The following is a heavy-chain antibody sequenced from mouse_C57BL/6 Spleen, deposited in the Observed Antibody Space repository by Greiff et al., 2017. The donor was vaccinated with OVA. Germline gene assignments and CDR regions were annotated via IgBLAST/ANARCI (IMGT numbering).Heavy chain of an antibody. CDR1: GYSITSGYY. D-gene: IGHD2-3*01. CDR2: ISYDGSN. Sequence: VQLKQSGPGLVKPSQSLSLTCSVTGYSITSGYYWNWIRQFPGNKLEWMGYISYDGSNNYNPSLKNRISITRDTSKNQFFLKLNSVTTEDTATYYCARALYDSLDYWGQGTTLTVSS. V-gene: IGHV3-6*01. CDR3: ARALYDSLDY. J-gene: IGHJ2*01.